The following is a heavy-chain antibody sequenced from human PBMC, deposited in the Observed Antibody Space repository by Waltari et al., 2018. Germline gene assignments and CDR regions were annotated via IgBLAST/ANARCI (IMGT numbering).Heavy chain of an antibody. J-gene: IGHJ3*02. V-gene: IGHV4-59*08. CDR3: ARHLPIAAGLWFGESTYAFDI. D-gene: IGHD3-10*01. CDR2: IYYSGST. Sequence: QVQLQESGPGLVKPLETLSLTCTVSGGSISSYSWRWIRQPPGKGREWIGYIYYSGSTNYNPSLKSRVTISVDTSKNQFSLKLSSVTAADTAVYYCARHLPIAAGLWFGESTYAFDIWGQGTMVTVSS. CDR1: GGSISSYS.